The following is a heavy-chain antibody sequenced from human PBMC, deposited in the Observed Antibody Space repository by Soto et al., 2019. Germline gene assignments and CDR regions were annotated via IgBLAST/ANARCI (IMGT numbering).Heavy chain of an antibody. D-gene: IGHD2-15*01. J-gene: IGHJ4*02. Sequence: SETLSLTCTVSGASINSGDYYWSWIRQPPGKGLEWIGHIYSSGITHYSPSLESRVSLLLDTSNNQFSLKLSSVTAADTAVYYCERDHGSRLDLIWGQGTLLTVA. V-gene: IGHV4-30-4*01. CDR1: GASINSGDYY. CDR2: IYSSGIT. CDR3: ERDHGSRLDLI.